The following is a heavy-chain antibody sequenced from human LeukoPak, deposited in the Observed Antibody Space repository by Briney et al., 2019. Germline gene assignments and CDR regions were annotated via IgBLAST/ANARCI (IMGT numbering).Heavy chain of an antibody. V-gene: IGHV4-61*02. J-gene: IGHJ4*02. CDR3: AREMGTTVVRWDY. Sequence: SQTLSLTCTVSGGSISSGTYYWSWIRQPAGKGLEWIGRIYSSGTTNYNPSLKSRVTISLDTSKNQFSLRLSSVTAADTAVYYCAREMGTTVVRWDYGGRGTQVTVSS. CDR2: IYSSGTT. CDR1: GGSISSGTYY. D-gene: IGHD4-23*01.